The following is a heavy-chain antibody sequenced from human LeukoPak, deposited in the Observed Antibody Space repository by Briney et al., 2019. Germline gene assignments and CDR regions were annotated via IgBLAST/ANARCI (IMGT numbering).Heavy chain of an antibody. J-gene: IGHJ4*02. Sequence: ASVKVSCKASEGTFSSYAISWVRQAPGQGLEWMGRIIPILGIANYAQKFQGRVTITADKSTSTAYMELSSLRSEDTAVYYCARERRLPDGIQLWLDYWGQGTLVTVSS. CDR1: EGTFSSYA. CDR2: IIPILGIA. V-gene: IGHV1-69*04. CDR3: ARERRLPDGIQLWLDY. D-gene: IGHD5-18*01.